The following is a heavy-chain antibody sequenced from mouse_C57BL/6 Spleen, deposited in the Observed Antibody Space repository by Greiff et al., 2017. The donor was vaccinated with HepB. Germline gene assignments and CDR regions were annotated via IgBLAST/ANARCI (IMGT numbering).Heavy chain of an antibody. CDR1: GYTFTSYW. V-gene: IGHV1-55*01. D-gene: IGHD2-3*01. CDR3: ARGGDGYRAMDY. CDR2: IYPGSGST. Sequence: QVQLQQSGAELVKPGASVKMSCKASGYTFTSYWITWVKQRPGQGLEWIGDIYPGSGSTNYNEKFKSKATLTVDTSSSTAYMQLSSLTSEDSAVYYCARGGDGYRAMDYWGQGTSVTVSS. J-gene: IGHJ4*01.